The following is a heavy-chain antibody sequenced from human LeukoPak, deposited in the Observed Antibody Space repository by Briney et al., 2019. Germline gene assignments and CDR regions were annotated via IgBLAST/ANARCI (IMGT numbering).Heavy chain of an antibody. D-gene: IGHD3-10*01. CDR3: AKSTYYYGSGEGSNYWYFDL. J-gene: IGHJ2*01. CDR2: ITGSGDST. V-gene: IGHV3-23*01. CDR1: GFIFSTYP. Sequence: GGSLRLSCAASGFIFSTYPMSWVRQAPGKGLEWVSAITGSGDSTFYADSVKGRCTISRDNSKNTLSLQMNTLRAEDTALYYCAKSTYYYGSGEGSNYWYFDLWGRGTLVTVSS.